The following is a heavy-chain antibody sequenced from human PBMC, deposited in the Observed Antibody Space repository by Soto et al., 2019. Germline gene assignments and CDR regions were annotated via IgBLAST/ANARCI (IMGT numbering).Heavy chain of an antibody. J-gene: IGHJ6*02. CDR3: ARTDRDFYGVDV. V-gene: IGHV3-13*05. CDR1: GFTFRNYD. CDR2: ISAAGDP. Sequence: EVQLVESGGGLVQPGGSLRLSCEASGFTFRNYDMHWVRQGTGKGLEWVSGISAAGDPDYADSVEGRFTISRENAQNSFFLQMNSHRVGDTAVYYCARTDRDFYGVDVGGQGTTVIVSS.